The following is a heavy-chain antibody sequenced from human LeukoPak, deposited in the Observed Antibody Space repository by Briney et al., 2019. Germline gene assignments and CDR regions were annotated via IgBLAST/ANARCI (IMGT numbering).Heavy chain of an antibody. Sequence: PGGSLRLSCAASGFTFTGYWMSWVRQAPGKGLEWVANVKPDGSEEYYVDSVKGRFTISRDNAKTSVYLQMNSLRAEDTAIYYCARTTTVTPPFDYWGQGTLVTVSS. V-gene: IGHV3-7*01. J-gene: IGHJ4*02. CDR1: GFTFTGYW. D-gene: IGHD4-17*01. CDR2: VKPDGSEE. CDR3: ARTTTVTPPFDY.